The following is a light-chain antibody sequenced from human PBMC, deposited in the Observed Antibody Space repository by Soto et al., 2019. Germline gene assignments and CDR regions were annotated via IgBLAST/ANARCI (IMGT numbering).Light chain of an antibody. CDR1: SSNIGSNT. CDR3: AAWDDSLHGYV. CDR2: SNN. V-gene: IGLV1-44*01. Sequence: QSVLTQPPSASGTPGQRVTISCSGSSSNIGSNTVNWYQQLPGTAPKLLIYSNNQRPSGVPDRFSGSKSGTSASLAISGLQSEYEADYYCAAWDDSLHGYVFGTGTKLTVL. J-gene: IGLJ1*01.